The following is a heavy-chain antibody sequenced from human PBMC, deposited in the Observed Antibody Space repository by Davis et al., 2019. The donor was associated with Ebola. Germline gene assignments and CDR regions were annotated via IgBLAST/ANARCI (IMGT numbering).Heavy chain of an antibody. Sequence: GGSLRLSCAASGFTFSSYGMHWVRQAPGKGLEWVAVIWYDGSNKYYADSVKGRFTISRDNSKNTLYLQMNSLRAEDMAVYYCASSTGNYYYYGMDVWGQGTTVTVSS. CDR3: ASSTGNYYYYGMDV. D-gene: IGHD2-2*01. J-gene: IGHJ6*02. CDR1: GFTFSSYG. CDR2: IWYDGSNK. V-gene: IGHV3-33*01.